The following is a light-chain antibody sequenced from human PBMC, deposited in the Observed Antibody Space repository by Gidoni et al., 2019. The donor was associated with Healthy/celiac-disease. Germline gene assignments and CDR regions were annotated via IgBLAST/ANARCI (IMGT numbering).Light chain of an antibody. CDR3: QQSYSTPIT. Sequence: DIQMTQSPSSLSASVADRVTITCRASQSISSYLNWYQQKPGKAPKLLIYAASSLQSGVPSRFSVSGSWTDFTLTISSLQPEDFATYYCQQSYSTPITFGQGTRLEIK. V-gene: IGKV1-39*01. CDR2: AAS. CDR1: QSISSY. J-gene: IGKJ5*01.